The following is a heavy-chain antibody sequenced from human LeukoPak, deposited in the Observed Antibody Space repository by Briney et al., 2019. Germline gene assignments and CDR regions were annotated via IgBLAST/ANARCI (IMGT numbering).Heavy chain of an antibody. V-gene: IGHV4-39*07. CDR2: INHSVTT. Sequence: SETLSLTCTVSGGSISSSSYYWGWIRQPPGKGLEWIGEINHSVTTNYNPSLKSRGAISLDSSKKQFYLNLSSVTAADTAVYYCARGKPYSSGYYPHYYYMDVWGKGTTVTVSS. CDR3: ARGKPYSSGYYPHYYYMDV. J-gene: IGHJ6*03. CDR1: GGSISSSSYY. D-gene: IGHD3-22*01.